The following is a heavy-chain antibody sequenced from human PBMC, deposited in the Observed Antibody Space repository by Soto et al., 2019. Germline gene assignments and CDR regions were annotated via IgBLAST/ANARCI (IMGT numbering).Heavy chain of an antibody. CDR2: ISGSGGST. V-gene: IGHV3-23*01. J-gene: IGHJ3*02. D-gene: IGHD3-22*01. CDR1: GFTFSSYA. CDR3: AKGTYYYDSSGYYVGAHAFDI. Sequence: GSLRLSCAASGFTFSSYAMSWVRQAPGKGLEWVSAISGSGGSTYYADSVKGRFTISRDNSKNTLYLQMNSLRAEDTAVYYCAKGTYYYDSSGYYVGAHAFDIWGQGTMVTVSS.